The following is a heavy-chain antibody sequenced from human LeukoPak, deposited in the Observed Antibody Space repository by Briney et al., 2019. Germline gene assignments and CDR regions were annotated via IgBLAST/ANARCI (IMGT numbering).Heavy chain of an antibody. Sequence: ASVKVSCKASGYTFTSYDINWVRQATGQGLEWMGWINPISGYTGYAQKFQGGVTMTGNTSISTAYMELSSLRSEDAAVYYCARGNRLYTSSWSSLAFDIWGQGTMVTVSS. CDR1: GYTFTSYD. D-gene: IGHD6-13*01. CDR2: INPISGYT. J-gene: IGHJ3*02. V-gene: IGHV1-8*01. CDR3: ARGNRLYTSSWSSLAFDI.